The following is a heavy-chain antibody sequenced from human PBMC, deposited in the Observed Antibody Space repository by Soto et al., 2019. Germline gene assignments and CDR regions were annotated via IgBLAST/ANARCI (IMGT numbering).Heavy chain of an antibody. D-gene: IGHD3-3*01. CDR1: GFTFSSYG. Sequence: QVQLVESGGGVVQPGRSLRLSCAASGFTFSSYGMHWVRQAPGKGLEWVAVISYDGSNTYYADSVKGRFTISRDNSKNMLYLQMHSLRPEDTAVYYCAKDLRYDFWSGYYVDYWGQGTLVTLSS. J-gene: IGHJ4*02. V-gene: IGHV3-30*18. CDR3: AKDLRYDFWSGYYVDY. CDR2: ISYDGSNT.